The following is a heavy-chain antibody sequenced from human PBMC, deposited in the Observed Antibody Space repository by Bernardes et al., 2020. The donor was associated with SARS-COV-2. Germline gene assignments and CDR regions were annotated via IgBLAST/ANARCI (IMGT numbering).Heavy chain of an antibody. J-gene: IGHJ4*02. Sequence: ASVKVSCMASGFTFTSFAIGWVRQAPGQGLEWMGWIRPYRGDTSYAPELQDRVTMTTDTSKHTFYMELTSLRSDDTAVYYCAYTGDGDYRVWGQGTLVTVSS. V-gene: IGHV1-18*01. CDR2: IRPYRGDT. CDR1: GFTFTSFA. D-gene: IGHD4-17*01. CDR3: AYTGDGDYRV.